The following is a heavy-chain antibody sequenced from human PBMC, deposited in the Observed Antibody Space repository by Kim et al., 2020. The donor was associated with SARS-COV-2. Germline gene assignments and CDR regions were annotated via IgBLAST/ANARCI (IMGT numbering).Heavy chain of an antibody. CDR2: INVATGGT. V-gene: IGHV1-3*01. Sequence: ASVKVSCKASGYTFSSYGLHWVRQAPGQRLEWMGWINVATGGTKYSQNFQGRVAMTRDTSANTAYMELSSLSSEDTAVYYCAREGRDTNAGSWDYWGQGTLVRVSS. J-gene: IGHJ4*02. CDR3: AREGRDTNAGSWDY. CDR1: GYTFSSYG. D-gene: IGHD3-10*01.